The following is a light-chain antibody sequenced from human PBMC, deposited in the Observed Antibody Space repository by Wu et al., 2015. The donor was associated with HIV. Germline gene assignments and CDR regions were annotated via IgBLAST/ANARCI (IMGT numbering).Light chain of an antibody. Sequence: DIQMTQSPSTLSASVGDRVTITCRASESITKYLAWYQQKPGKAPKLLIYKASSLESGVPSRFSGNGSGTEFTLTISSLQPDDFATYYCQQYNVYWTFGQGTKVEI. J-gene: IGKJ1*01. V-gene: IGKV1-5*03. CDR1: ESITKY. CDR2: KAS. CDR3: QQYNVYWT.